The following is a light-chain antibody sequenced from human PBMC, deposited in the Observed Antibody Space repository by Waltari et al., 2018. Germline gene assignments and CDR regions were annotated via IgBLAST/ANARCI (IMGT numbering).Light chain of an antibody. CDR2: GNS. V-gene: IGLV1-40*01. CDR3: QSYDSSLSGWV. CDR1: RPNLGSGSD. Sequence: QSVLTPPPSVSGAPGQRFTISCTGSRPNLGSGSDVPRYQQLPGTAPKLLIYGNSNRPSGVPDRFSGSKSGTSASLAITGLQAEDEADYYCQSYDSSLSGWVFGGGTKLTVL. J-gene: IGLJ3*02.